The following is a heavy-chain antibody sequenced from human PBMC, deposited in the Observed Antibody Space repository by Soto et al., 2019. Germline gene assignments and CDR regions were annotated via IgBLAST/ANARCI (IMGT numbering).Heavy chain of an antibody. CDR3: ARDPDYGGNRWYFDY. V-gene: IGHV4-61*01. J-gene: IGHJ4*02. CDR1: GGSVSSGSYY. CDR2: IYYSGST. D-gene: IGHD4-17*01. Sequence: PSETLSLTCTVSGGSVSSGSYYWSWIRQPPGKGLEWIGYIYYSGSTNYNPSLKSRVTISVDTSKNQFSLKLSSVTAADTAVYYCARDPDYGGNRWYFDYWGQGTLVTVSS.